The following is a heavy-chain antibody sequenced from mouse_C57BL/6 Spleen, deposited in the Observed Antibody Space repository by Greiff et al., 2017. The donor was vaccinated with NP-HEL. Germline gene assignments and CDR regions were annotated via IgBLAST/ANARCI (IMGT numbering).Heavy chain of an antibody. CDR3: ASWETSYYAMDY. Sequence: QVQLQQPGAELVKPGASVKLSCKASGYTFTSYWMHWVKQRPGQGLEWIGMIHPNSGSTNYNEKFKSKATLTVDKSSSTAYMQLSSLTSEDSAVYYCASWETSYYAMDYWGQGTSVTVSS. CDR1: GYTFTSYW. D-gene: IGHD4-1*01. J-gene: IGHJ4*01. V-gene: IGHV1-64*01. CDR2: IHPNSGST.